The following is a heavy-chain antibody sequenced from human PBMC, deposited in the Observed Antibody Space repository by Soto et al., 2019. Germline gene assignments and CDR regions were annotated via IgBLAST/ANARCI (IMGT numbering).Heavy chain of an antibody. CDR1: GFTFSSYV. D-gene: IGHD4-17*01. CDR3: GKERYTSNEYGDYRNGLLVP. V-gene: IGHV3-23*01. Sequence: EVQLLESGGGLVQPGGSLRLSCAASGFTFSSYVMSWVRQAPGKGLEWVSSISDSGGNTYYADSVKGRFTISRDNSKNTLYLQMNSLRVEDTAVYYCGKERYTSNEYGDYRNGLLVPWGQGTLVTVSS. CDR2: ISDSGGNT. J-gene: IGHJ5*02.